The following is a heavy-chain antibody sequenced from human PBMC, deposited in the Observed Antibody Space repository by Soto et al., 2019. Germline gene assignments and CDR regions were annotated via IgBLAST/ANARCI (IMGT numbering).Heavy chain of an antibody. J-gene: IGHJ3*02. D-gene: IGHD3-3*01. V-gene: IGHV3-7*01. CDR2: IKQDGSEK. CDR1: GFTFSSYW. CDR3: ARLELITIFGVGSAFDI. Sequence: GGSLRLSCAASGFTFSSYWMSWVRQAPGKGLEWVANIKQDGSEKYYVDSVKGRFTISGDNAKNSLYLQMNSLRAEDTAVYYCARLELITIFGVGSAFDIWGQGTMVTVSS.